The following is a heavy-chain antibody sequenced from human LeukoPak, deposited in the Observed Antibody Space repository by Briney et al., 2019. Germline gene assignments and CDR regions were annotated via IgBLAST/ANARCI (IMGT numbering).Heavy chain of an antibody. J-gene: IGHJ4*02. CDR3: ARVASYYDSSGYYSGFDH. D-gene: IGHD3-22*01. Sequence: SVKVSCKASGGTFSSYAISWVRQAPGQGLEWMGGIIPTFGTANYAQKFQGRVTITADESTSTAYMELSSLRSEDTAVYYCARVASYYDSSGYYSGFDHWGQGTLVTVSS. CDR2: IIPTFGTA. CDR1: GGTFSSYA. V-gene: IGHV1-69*01.